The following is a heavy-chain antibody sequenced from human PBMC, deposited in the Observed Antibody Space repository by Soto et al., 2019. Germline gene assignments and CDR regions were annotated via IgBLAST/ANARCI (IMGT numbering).Heavy chain of an antibody. CDR3: ARGRYCLTGRCFPNWFDS. Sequence: QVHLLESGPGLVKPSQTLSLTCSVSGDSISTVDYFWAWIRQPPGQALEYIGYIYKSTTTYYNPSFEIRVAISLDTSKSQCSLNVTSVTAADTAVYFCARGRYCLTGRCFPNWFDSWGQGTLVTVSS. CDR2: IYKSTTT. J-gene: IGHJ5*01. V-gene: IGHV4-30-4*01. D-gene: IGHD2-15*01. CDR1: GDSISTVDYF.